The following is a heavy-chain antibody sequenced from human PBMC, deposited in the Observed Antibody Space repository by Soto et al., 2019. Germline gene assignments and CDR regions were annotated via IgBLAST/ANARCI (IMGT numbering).Heavy chain of an antibody. CDR1: GFTFSSYA. Sequence: GGSLRLSCSASGFTFSSYAMSWVRQAPGKGLEWVSAISGSGGSTYYADSVKGRFTISRGNSKNTLYLQMNSLRAEDTAVYYCAKDXGYGSGSYRPLYYYYYGMDVWGQGTTVTASS. CDR3: AKDXGYGSGSYRPLYYYYYGMDV. CDR2: ISGSGGST. D-gene: IGHD3-10*01. J-gene: IGHJ6*02. V-gene: IGHV3-23*01.